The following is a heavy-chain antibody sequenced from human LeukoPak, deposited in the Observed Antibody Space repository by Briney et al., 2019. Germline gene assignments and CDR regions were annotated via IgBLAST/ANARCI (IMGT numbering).Heavy chain of an antibody. Sequence: SETLSLTCTVSGGPISSYYWSWIRQPPGKGLEWIGYIYYSGSTNYNPSLKSRVTVSVDTSKNQFSLKLSSVTAADTAVYYCARHAKYYYDSSGGNWFDPWGQGTLVTVSS. CDR3: ARHAKYYYDSSGGNWFDP. V-gene: IGHV4-59*08. CDR1: GGPISSYY. CDR2: IYYSGST. J-gene: IGHJ5*02. D-gene: IGHD3-22*01.